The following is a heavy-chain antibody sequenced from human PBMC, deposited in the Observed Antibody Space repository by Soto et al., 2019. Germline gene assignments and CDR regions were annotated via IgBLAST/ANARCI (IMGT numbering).Heavy chain of an antibody. J-gene: IGHJ4*02. Sequence: GESLKISCRGSGYTFSTYWIAWVRQMPGKGLEWMGIIYPGDSDTKYSPAFQGQVTISADKSINTAYLQWTSLEASDTAMYYCARKFAPEFFDSWGQGTLVTVSS. CDR3: ARKFAPEFFDS. D-gene: IGHD3-10*01. V-gene: IGHV5-51*01. CDR2: IYPGDSDT. CDR1: GYTFSTYW.